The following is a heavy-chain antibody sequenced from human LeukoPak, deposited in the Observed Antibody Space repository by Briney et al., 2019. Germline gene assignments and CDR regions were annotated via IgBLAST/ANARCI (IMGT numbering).Heavy chain of an antibody. CDR3: ARLWIVATWFDA. CDR1: NGSMTSDSYY. J-gene: IGHJ5*02. CDR2: IFYSGKT. Sequence: SETLSLTCTVSNGSMTSDSYYWAWVRQPPGKGLEWIGTIFYSGKTYYSASLKSRVTVSLDTSKKNCSLRLSSVTAADTAVYYCARLWIVATWFDAWGQGALVTVSS. V-gene: IGHV4-39*02. D-gene: IGHD2-2*03.